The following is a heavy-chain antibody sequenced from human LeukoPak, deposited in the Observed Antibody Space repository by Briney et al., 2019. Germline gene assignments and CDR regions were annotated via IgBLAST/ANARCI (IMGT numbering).Heavy chain of an antibody. CDR1: GASISSDY. V-gene: IGHV4-59*01. J-gene: IGHJ3*01. Sequence: SETLSLTCTVSGASISSDYWSWIRQPPGKGLEWIGYIFFSGSTNYNPSLKSRVTISVDTSKNQFSLKLSSVTAADTAVYYCARDGSGKGPVVWGQGTMVTVSS. CDR3: ARDGSGKGPVV. D-gene: IGHD3-10*01. CDR2: IFFSGST.